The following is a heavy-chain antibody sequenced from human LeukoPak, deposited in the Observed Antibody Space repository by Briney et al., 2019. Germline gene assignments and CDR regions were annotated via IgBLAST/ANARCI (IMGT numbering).Heavy chain of an antibody. J-gene: IGHJ3*02. CDR1: GFTFSSYW. Sequence: PGRSLRLSCAASGFTFSSYWMHWVRQAPGKGLVWVSGINNDGSSTKYADSVKGRFTISRDNAKNTLYLQTNSLRADDTAVYYCARGQGHGFDIWGQGTMVTVSS. CDR3: ARGQGHGFDI. V-gene: IGHV3-74*01. CDR2: INNDGSST.